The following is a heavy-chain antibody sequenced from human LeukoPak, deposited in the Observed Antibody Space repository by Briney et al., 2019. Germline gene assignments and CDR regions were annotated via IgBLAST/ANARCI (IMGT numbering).Heavy chain of an antibody. CDR2: INPSVGST. CDR1: VYTFTSYY. J-gene: IGHJ5*02. Sequence: GASVKVSCKASVYTFTSYYMHWVRQAPGQGLEGMGIINPSVGSTRYAKKFQGRVTMSRDMPTSTVYMELSSLRSEDTAVYYCARDLEGWFDPWGQGTLVTVSS. CDR3: ARDLEGWFDP. V-gene: IGHV1-46*01.